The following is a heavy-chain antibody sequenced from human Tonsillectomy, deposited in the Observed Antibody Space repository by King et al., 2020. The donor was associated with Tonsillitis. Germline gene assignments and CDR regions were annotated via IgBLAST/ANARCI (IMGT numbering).Heavy chain of an antibody. CDR3: AKDKGSGWYSGTELDY. Sequence: LVESGGGLVQPGRSLRLSCAASGFTFDDYGMHWGRQAPGKGLEWVSGISWNSCSLGYADSVTGRFTISRDNAKNSPYLQMNSLRAEDTALYYCAKDKGSGWYSGTELDYWGQGTLVTVSS. J-gene: IGHJ4*02. CDR1: GFTFDDYG. CDR2: ISWNSCSL. V-gene: IGHV3-9*01. D-gene: IGHD6-19*01.